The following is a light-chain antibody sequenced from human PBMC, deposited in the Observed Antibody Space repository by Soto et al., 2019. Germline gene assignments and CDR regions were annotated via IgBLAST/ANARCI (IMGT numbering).Light chain of an antibody. Sequence: DIQMTQSPSSLSASVGDRVTITCRASQSISSYLNWYQQKPGKAPKLLIYGASSLQSGVPSRFSARGSGTDFTLTISSLQPEDFATYYCHQSDSTPITFGQGTRLEIK. CDR1: QSISSY. V-gene: IGKV1-39*01. J-gene: IGKJ5*01. CDR2: GAS. CDR3: HQSDSTPIT.